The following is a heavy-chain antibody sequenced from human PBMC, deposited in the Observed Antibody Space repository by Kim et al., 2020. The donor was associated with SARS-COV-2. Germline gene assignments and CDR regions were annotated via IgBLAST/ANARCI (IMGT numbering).Heavy chain of an antibody. CDR2: ISGSGGST. V-gene: IGHV3-23*01. J-gene: IGHJ5*02. Sequence: GSLRLSCAASGFTFSSYAMSWVRQAPGKGLEWVSAISGSGGSTYYADSVKGRFTISRDNSKNTLYLQMNSLRAEDTAVYYCANFIAAAPGSWFDPWGQGTLVTVSS. CDR3: ANFIAAAPGSWFDP. D-gene: IGHD6-13*01. CDR1: GFTFSSYA.